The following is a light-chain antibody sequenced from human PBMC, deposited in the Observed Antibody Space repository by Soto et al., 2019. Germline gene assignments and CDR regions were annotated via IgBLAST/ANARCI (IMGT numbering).Light chain of an antibody. V-gene: IGKV1-5*03. CDR1: QTISSW. CDR2: KAS. J-gene: IGKJ1*01. Sequence: DMQMTQSPSTLSGSLGDRVTITCRASQTISSWLAWYQQKTGKAPKLLIYKASTLKSGVPSRFSGSGYGTEFNLTISSLQTDDFATYYCQHYNSYSEAFGQGTKVDIK. CDR3: QHYNSYSEA.